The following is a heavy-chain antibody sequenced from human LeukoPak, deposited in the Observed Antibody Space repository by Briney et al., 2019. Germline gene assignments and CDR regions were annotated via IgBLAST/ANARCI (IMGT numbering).Heavy chain of an antibody. Sequence: SETLSLTCTVPGGSVSSGGHYWSWIRQPPGKGLEWIGYMHNSGTPNYSPSLKSRVTMSADTSKNQFSLNLSSVTAADTAVYYCVRVPAAGTGPDSWGQGTLVSVSS. J-gene: IGHJ4*02. CDR2: MHNSGTP. V-gene: IGHV4-61*08. CDR1: GGSVSSGGHY. CDR3: VRVPAAGTGPDS. D-gene: IGHD6-13*01.